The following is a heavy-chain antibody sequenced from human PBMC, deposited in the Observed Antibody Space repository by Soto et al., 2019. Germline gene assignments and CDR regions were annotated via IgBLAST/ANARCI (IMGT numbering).Heavy chain of an antibody. CDR1: GITFSTYA. Sequence: PGGSLRLSCAASGITFSTYAMSWVRQAPGKGLEWVSAISGSGGSTYYADSVKGRFTISRDNSKNALYLQMNSLRAEDTALYYCAKVRRVVGGPTSGDYWGQGTVVTVSS. CDR2: ISGSGGST. V-gene: IGHV3-23*01. D-gene: IGHD2-15*01. J-gene: IGHJ4*02. CDR3: AKVRRVVGGPTSGDY.